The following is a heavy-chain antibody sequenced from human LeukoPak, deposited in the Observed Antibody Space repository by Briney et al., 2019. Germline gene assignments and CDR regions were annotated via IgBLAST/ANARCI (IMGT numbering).Heavy chain of an antibody. CDR2: ISYDGSNK. Sequence: GGSLRLPCAASGFTFSSYAMHWVRQAPGKGLEWVAVISYDGSNKYYADSVKGRFTISRDNSKNTLYLQMNSLRAEDTAVYYCASGAYDSPGYWGQGTLVTVSS. CDR3: ASGAYDSPGY. J-gene: IGHJ4*02. V-gene: IGHV3-30-3*01. CDR1: GFTFSSYA. D-gene: IGHD5-12*01.